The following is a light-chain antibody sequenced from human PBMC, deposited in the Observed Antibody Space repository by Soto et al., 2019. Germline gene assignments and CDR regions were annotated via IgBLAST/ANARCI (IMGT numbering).Light chain of an antibody. CDR2: NSY. CDR1: NTNIGSKT. CDR3: AAWDASLNGYV. Sequence: VPNHAPSGSWTPGERVTTSFFCKNTNIGSKTVNWYQQLPGTVPKLLIYNSYQRPSGVPDRFSGSKSGTSASLAISGLQSEDEADYYCAAWDASLNGYVFGTGTKVTVL. J-gene: IGLJ1*01. V-gene: IGLV1-44*01.